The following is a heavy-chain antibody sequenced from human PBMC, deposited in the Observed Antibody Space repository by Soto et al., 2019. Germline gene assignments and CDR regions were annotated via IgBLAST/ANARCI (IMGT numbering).Heavy chain of an antibody. CDR1: GYTFTSYA. CDR2: INAGNGNT. J-gene: IGHJ6*02. CDR3: SGSYSYSGMDV. V-gene: IGHV1-3*05. D-gene: IGHD3-10*01. Sequence: QVQLVQAGAEEKKPGASVKVACKASGYTFTSYAMHWVRQAPGQRLEWMGWINAGNGNTKYSQKFQGRVTITRDTSASTAYMELSSLRSEDTAVYYCSGSYSYSGMDVWGQGTTVTVSS.